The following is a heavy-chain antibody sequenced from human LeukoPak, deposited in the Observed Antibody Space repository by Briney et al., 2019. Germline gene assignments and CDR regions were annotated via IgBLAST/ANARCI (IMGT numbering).Heavy chain of an antibody. CDR1: GFAFSDFA. J-gene: IGHJ4*02. CDR3: ARHRNFGANFAIDY. CDR2: VTNSGNTT. D-gene: IGHD4/OR15-4a*01. V-gene: IGHV3-23*01. Sequence: GGSLRLSCAASGFAFSDFAMSWVRQAPGKGLEWVSAVTNSGNTTYYADSVKGRFTISKDNSKSTLHLQLNSLRAEDTAIYFCARHRNFGANFAIDYWGQRTLVTVSS.